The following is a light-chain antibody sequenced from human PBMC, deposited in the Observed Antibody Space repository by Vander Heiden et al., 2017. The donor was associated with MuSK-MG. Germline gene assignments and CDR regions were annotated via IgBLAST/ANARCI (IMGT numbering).Light chain of an antibody. J-gene: IGKJ4*01. CDR1: QSIMHSNGYNY. Sequence: DIVTIQPPLSCLVTPGEPAATACRSSQSIMHSNGYNYLDWYLQKPGQSPQLLIYLGSNRASGVPDRFSGSGSGTDFTLKISRVEAEDVGVYYCMQALQTPLTFGGGTKVEIK. CDR3: MQALQTPLT. V-gene: IGKV2-28*01. CDR2: LGS.